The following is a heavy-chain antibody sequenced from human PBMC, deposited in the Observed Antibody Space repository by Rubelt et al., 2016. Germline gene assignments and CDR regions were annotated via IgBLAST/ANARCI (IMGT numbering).Heavy chain of an antibody. J-gene: IGHJ4*02. D-gene: IGHD1-26*01. V-gene: IGHV3-66*01. CDR3: ARDGYYGPFDY. Sequence: VQLVESGGGVVQPGGSLRLSCAASGFTVSSNYMSWVRQAPGKGLEWVSVICSGGSTYYAESGKGRFTISRDNSKNTLYLQMNSLGAEDTAVYYCARDGYYGPFDYWGQGTLVTVSS. CDR2: ICSGGST. CDR1: GFTVSSNY.